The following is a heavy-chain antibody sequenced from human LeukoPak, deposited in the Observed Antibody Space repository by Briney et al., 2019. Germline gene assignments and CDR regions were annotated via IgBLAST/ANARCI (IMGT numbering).Heavy chain of an antibody. V-gene: IGHV4-34*01. CDR1: GGSFSGSY. D-gene: IGHD3-22*01. CDR3: ARGQYYHDSSGPHVYYDY. Sequence: PSETLSLTCAVYGGSFSGSYWSWIRQPPGKGLEWIGEINLSESTNDNPSLKSRVTISGDTSKNQFSLKLSSVTAADTAVYYCARGQYYHDSSGPHVYYDYWGQGTLVTVSS. CDR2: INLSEST. J-gene: IGHJ4*02.